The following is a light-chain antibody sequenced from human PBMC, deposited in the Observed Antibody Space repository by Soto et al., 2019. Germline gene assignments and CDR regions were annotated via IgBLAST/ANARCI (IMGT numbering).Light chain of an antibody. CDR2: SNN. Sequence: QSVLTQPPAVSGTPGQRVTFFCSGSSSNIGTHSVHWYQHLPGTAPKVLISSNNERPSGIPDRFSGSKSGTSGTLAITGLQPGDEADYYCGTWDSDLSGYVFGSGTKLTVL. V-gene: IGLV1-44*01. CDR3: GTWDSDLSGYV. J-gene: IGLJ1*01. CDR1: SSNIGTHS.